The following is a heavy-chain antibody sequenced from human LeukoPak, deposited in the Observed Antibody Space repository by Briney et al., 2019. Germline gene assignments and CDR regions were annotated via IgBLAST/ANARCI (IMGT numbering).Heavy chain of an antibody. CDR1: GYTLTSYD. J-gene: IGHJ4*02. V-gene: IGHV1-8*01. D-gene: IGHD3-22*01. CDR3: ARDRHDSSGAFDY. CDR2: MNPNSGNT. Sequence: GASVKVSCKASGYTLTSYDINWVRQATGQRLEWMGWMNPNSGNTGYAQKFQGRVTMTRNTSISTAYMELSSLRSEDTAVYYCARDRHDSSGAFDYWGQGTLVTVSS.